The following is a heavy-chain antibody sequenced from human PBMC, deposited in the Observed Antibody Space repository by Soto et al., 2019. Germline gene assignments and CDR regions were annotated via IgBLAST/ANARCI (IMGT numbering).Heavy chain of an antibody. J-gene: IGHJ3*02. CDR2: IDWDDDK. V-gene: IGHV2-70*04. D-gene: IGHD2-15*01. Sequence: VSGPTLVNPTQPLTLTCPFSGFSLSTSGMRVSWIRQPPGKALEWLARIDWDDDKFYSTSLKTRLTISKDTSKNQVVLTMTNMDPVDTATYYCARMGVVTLGGAFDIWGQGTMVTVSS. CDR3: ARMGVVTLGGAFDI. CDR1: GFSLSTSGMR.